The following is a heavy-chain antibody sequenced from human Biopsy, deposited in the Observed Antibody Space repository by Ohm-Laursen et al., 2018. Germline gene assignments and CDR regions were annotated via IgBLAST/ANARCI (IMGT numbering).Heavy chain of an antibody. J-gene: IGHJ5*02. D-gene: IGHD6-6*01. CDR3: ARGYSRRVSIFEASIYWFDT. Sequence: ASVKVSCKSSGYSFSTYDVNWVRQARGQGLEWMGWMIPSSGKTGYAQRFQGRVTLTTNTSISTAYMELSGLRSEDTAVYFCARGYSRRVSIFEASIYWFDTWGQGTLVTVSS. CDR1: GYSFSTYD. V-gene: IGHV1-8*01. CDR2: MIPSSGKT.